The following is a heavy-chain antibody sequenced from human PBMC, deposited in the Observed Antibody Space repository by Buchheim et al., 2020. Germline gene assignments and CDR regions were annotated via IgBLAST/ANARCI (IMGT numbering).Heavy chain of an antibody. CDR2: IKGDGSEK. J-gene: IGHJ6*02. Sequence: EVQLVESGGGLVQPGGSLRLSCAASGFTFSSYWMSWVRQTPEKGLEWVANIKGDGSEKNYVDSVKGRFTISRDNAKKSLYLQMNSLRAEDTAVYYCARDLGIAARPAPRSYYYYGMDVWGQGTT. V-gene: IGHV3-7*01. D-gene: IGHD6-6*01. CDR3: ARDLGIAARPAPRSYYYYGMDV. CDR1: GFTFSSYW.